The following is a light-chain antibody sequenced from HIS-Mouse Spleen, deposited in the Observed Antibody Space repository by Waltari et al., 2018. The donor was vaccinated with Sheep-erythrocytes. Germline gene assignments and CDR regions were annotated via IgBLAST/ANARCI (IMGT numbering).Light chain of an antibody. J-gene: IGLJ2*01. CDR2: DVS. V-gene: IGLV2-11*01. CDR1: SSDVGGYNY. Sequence: QSALTQPRSVSGSPGQSVTISCTRTSSDVGGYNYVSWYQQHPGKAPKLRIYDVSKRPSGGPGRFSGSKSGNAACLTISGLQAEDEADYYCCSYAGSYTVVFGGGTKLTVL. CDR3: CSYAGSYTVV.